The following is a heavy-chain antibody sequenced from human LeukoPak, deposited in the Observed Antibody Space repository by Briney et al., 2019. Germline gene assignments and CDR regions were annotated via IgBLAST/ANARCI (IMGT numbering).Heavy chain of an antibody. CDR2: ISSSGST. D-gene: IGHD2/OR15-2a*01. V-gene: IGHV4-39*07. Sequence: SETLSLTCTVSGGSISSSSYYWGWIRQPPGKGLEWIGSISSSGSTYYIPSLKSRLTISVDTSKSQLSLKLSSVTAADTAVYYCARDQGSFDIDHWGQGILVTVSS. J-gene: IGHJ4*02. CDR3: ARDQGSFDIDH. CDR1: GGSISSSSYY.